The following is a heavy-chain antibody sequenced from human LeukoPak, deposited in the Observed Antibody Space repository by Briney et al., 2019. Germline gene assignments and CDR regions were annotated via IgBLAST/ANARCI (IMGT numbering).Heavy chain of an antibody. CDR3: ARDPYGNYYFDY. J-gene: IGHJ4*02. CDR2: IYSGGST. V-gene: IGHV3-53*01. Sequence: GGSLRLSCAASGFTVSTNYMSWVRQAPGKGLEWVSVIYSGGSTYYADSVKGRFTISRDNSKNTLYLQMNSLRAEDTAVYYCARDPYGNYYFDYWGQGTLVTVSS. CDR1: GFTVSTNY. D-gene: IGHD4-17*01.